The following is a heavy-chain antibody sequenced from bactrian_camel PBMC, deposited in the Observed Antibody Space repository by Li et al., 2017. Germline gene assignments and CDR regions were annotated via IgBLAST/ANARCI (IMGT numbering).Heavy chain of an antibody. CDR1: GFTFTNYW. CDR2: INGGGSTT. Sequence: QLVESGGGLVQPGGSLRLSCAASGFTFTNYWMHWVRQGPGKGLEWVSSINGGGSTTYYADSVKGRFTISRDNAKNTVYLQLNSLKTEDTALYYCATPGPYGGSWYFGYWGQGTQVTVS. J-gene: IGHJ6*01. CDR3: ATPGPYGGSWYFGY. D-gene: IGHD6*01. V-gene: IGHV3S25*01.